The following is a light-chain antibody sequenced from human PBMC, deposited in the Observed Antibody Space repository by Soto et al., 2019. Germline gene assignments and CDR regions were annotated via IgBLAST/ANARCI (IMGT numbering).Light chain of an antibody. Sequence: EIVMTQSPATLSVSPGERVTLSCRASQSVSTNLAWYQQRPGQAPRLLFFGASSRATGIPARFVAGGSGTDFTLTISSLQSEYFAMYYCQQYNDWPHTVGQGTKLEIK. CDR1: QSVSTN. J-gene: IGKJ2*01. CDR3: QQYNDWPHT. V-gene: IGKV3-15*01. CDR2: GAS.